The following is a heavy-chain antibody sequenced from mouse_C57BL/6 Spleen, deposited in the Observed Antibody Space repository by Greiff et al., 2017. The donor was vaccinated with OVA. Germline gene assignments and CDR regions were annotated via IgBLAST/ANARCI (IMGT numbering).Heavy chain of an antibody. CDR3: ARAGSSYAGLDY. CDR2: IYPGSGST. Sequence: QVQLQQPGAELVKPGASVKMSCKASGYTFTSYWITWVKQRPGQGLEWIGDIYPGSGSTNYNEKFKSKATLTVDTSSSTAYMQLSSLTSEDSAVYYCARAGSSYAGLDYWGQGTTLTVSS. CDR1: GYTFTSYW. J-gene: IGHJ2*01. V-gene: IGHV1-55*01. D-gene: IGHD1-1*01.